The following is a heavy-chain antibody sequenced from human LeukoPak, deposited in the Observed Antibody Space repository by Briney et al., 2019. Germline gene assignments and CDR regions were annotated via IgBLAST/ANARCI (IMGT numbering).Heavy chain of an antibody. D-gene: IGHD1-1*01. J-gene: IGHJ4*02. CDR3: ARQDGTLSIDY. Sequence: ASVKVSCKASGGTFSSYAISWVRQAPGQVLGWMGRIIPILGIANYAQKFQGRVTITADKSTSTAYMELSSLRSEDTAVYYCARQDGTLSIDYWGQGTLVTVSS. CDR2: IIPILGIA. CDR1: GGTFSSYA. V-gene: IGHV1-69*04.